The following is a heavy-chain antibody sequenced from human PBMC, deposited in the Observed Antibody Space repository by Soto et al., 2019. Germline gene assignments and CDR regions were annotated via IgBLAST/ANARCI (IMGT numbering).Heavy chain of an antibody. D-gene: IGHD3-9*01. CDR3: ASHYDILTGYDTVAFDI. V-gene: IGHV3-30-3*01. CDR2: ISYDGSNK. Sequence: GGSLRLSCAASGFTFSSYAMHWVRQAPGKGLEWVAVISYDGSNKYYVDSVKGRFTISRDNSKNTLYLQMNSLRAEDTAVYYCASHYDILTGYDTVAFDIWGQGTMVTVSS. J-gene: IGHJ3*02. CDR1: GFTFSSYA.